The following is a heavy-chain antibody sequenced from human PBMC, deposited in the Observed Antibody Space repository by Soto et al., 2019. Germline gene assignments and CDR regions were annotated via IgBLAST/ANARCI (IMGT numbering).Heavy chain of an antibody. CDR1: GYTFTDYF. J-gene: IGHJ3*02. CDR3: ARLMHYSHSGGSSHSGFDM. CDR2: INPYSGGA. Sequence: QVQLVQSGAAVKKPGASVKVSCEASGYTFTDYFIHWVRQAPGQVLEWIGWINPYSGGADLSQKFHGRVTMTRDTSISTAYMEVSSLRSDDTAVFYCARLMHYSHSGGSSHSGFDMWGQGTLVTVSS. V-gene: IGHV1-2*02. D-gene: IGHD2-21*01.